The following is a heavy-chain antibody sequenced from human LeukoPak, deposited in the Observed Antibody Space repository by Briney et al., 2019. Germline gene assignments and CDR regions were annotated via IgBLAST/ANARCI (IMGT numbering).Heavy chain of an antibody. CDR3: ARDGVAGPFYFDY. Sequence: VASVKVSCKGSGYTFTGYYMHWVRQAPGQGLEGMGWINPNSGGTNYAQKFQGRVTMTRDTSISTAYMELSRLRSDDTAVYYCARDGVAGPFYFDYWGQGTLVTVSS. CDR1: GYTFTGYY. J-gene: IGHJ4*02. V-gene: IGHV1-2*02. D-gene: IGHD6-19*01. CDR2: INPNSGGT.